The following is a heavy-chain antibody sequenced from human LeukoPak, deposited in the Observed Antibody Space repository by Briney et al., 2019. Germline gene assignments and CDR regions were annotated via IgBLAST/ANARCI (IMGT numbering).Heavy chain of an antibody. J-gene: IGHJ4*02. CDR1: GDSVSSNNGA. CDR2: TYYRSKWYN. D-gene: IGHD6-19*01. CDR3: ARDGGTSGWYTFDY. Sequence: SQTLSLICAISGDSVSSNNGAWNWIRQSPSRGLEWLGRTYYRSKWYNDYAESMKGRITISPDTSKNQFSLQLNSVTPEDTAVYYCARDGGTSGWYTFDYWGQGTLVTVSS. V-gene: IGHV6-1*01.